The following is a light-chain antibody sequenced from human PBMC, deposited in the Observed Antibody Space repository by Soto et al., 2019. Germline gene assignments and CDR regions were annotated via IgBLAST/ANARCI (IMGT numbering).Light chain of an antibody. V-gene: IGKV3-15*01. CDR2: GPS. J-gene: IGKJ1*01. Sequence: EIVMTQSPATLSVSPGEGATLSWRASQSVSNNLAWYQQKPGQAPRLLIYGPSTRATGVPARFSGSGSGTEFTLTISGLQSEDIAVYYCQQYDRWPPSTFGQGTKGDIK. CDR1: QSVSNN. CDR3: QQYDRWPPST.